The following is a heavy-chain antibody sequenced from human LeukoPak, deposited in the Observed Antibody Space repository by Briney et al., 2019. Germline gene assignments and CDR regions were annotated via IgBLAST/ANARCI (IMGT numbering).Heavy chain of an antibody. J-gene: IGHJ5*02. CDR3: AKHPHIVVVVAASGGDWFDP. D-gene: IGHD2-15*01. CDR2: ISGSGDNT. V-gene: IGHV3-23*01. CDR1: GFTFNNYA. Sequence: GSLRLSCAASGFTFNNYAMSWVRQAPGKGLEWVSAISGSGDNTYYADSVKGRFTISRDNSKNTLYLQMNSLRAEDTAIYYCAKHPHIVVVVAASGGDWFDPWGQGTLVTVSS.